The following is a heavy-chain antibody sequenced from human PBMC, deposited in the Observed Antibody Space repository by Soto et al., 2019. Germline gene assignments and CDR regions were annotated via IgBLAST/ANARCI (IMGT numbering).Heavy chain of an antibody. CDR2: VYWDDNK. V-gene: IGHV2-5*02. CDR3: AYRPPTAMTPARVVIILFFDF. CDR1: GFSLNTRGVG. J-gene: IGHJ4*02. D-gene: IGHD3-10*01. Sequence: QITLKESGPTVVKPTQTLTLTCTFSGFSLNTRGVGVGWIRQPPGKAPEWLALVYWDDNKRYSPSLESRLRLMKDSSKNPVVLTTTNMDPGDTATYYSAYRPPTAMTPARVVIILFFDFWGLGTLVTVSS.